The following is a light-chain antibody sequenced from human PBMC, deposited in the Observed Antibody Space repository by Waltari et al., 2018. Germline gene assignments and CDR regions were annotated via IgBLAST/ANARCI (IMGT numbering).Light chain of an antibody. CDR3: HVWDSYSDHAV. V-gene: IGLV3-21*04. J-gene: IGLJ7*01. CDR2: YDS. Sequence: SYVLTQPPSVSVAPGKTATITCGGNNIGSKSGHWYQQNPGQAPVLVMYYDSDRPSGTPERFSGSNSGNTATLTISRVEAGDEADYYCHVWDSYSDHAVFGGGTQLTVL. CDR1: NIGSKS.